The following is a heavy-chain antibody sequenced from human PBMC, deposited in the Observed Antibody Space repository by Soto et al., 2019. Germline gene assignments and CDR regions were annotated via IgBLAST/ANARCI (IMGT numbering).Heavy chain of an antibody. CDR3: ARDGVGFYYDSSGYPDGMDV. D-gene: IGHD3-22*01. CDR2: IYYSGST. V-gene: IGHV4-59*01. J-gene: IGHJ6*02. Sequence: SETLSLTCTVSGGSISSYYWSWIRQPPGKGLEWIGYIYYSGSTNYNPSLKSRVTISVDTSKNQFPLKLSSVTAADTAVYYCARDGVGFYYDSSGYPDGMDVWGQGTTVTVSS. CDR1: GGSISSYY.